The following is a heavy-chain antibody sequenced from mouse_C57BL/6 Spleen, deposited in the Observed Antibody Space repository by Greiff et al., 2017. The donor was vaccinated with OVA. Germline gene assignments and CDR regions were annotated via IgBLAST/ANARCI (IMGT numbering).Heavy chain of an antibody. Sequence: EVKLMESGGGLVKPGGSLKLSCAASGFTFSDYGMHWVRQAPEKGLEWVAYISSGSSTIYYADTVKGRFTISRDNAKNTLFLQMTSLRSEDTAMYYCARNVVLYYFDYWGQGTTLTVSS. CDR1: GFTFSDYG. CDR3: ARNVVLYYFDY. D-gene: IGHD1-1*02. V-gene: IGHV5-17*01. CDR2: ISSGSSTI. J-gene: IGHJ2*01.